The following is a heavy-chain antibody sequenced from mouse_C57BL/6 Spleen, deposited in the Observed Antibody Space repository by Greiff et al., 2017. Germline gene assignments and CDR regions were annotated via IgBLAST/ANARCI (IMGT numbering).Heavy chain of an antibody. CDR3: ARLHDYYAMDY. J-gene: IGHJ4*01. Sequence: EVNLVESGGDLVKPGGSLKLSCAASGFTFSSYGMSWVRQTPDKRLEWVATISSGGSYTYYPDSVKGRFTISRDNAKNTLYLQMSSLKSEDTAMYYCARLHDYYAMDYWGQGTSVTVSS. CDR2: ISSGGSYT. V-gene: IGHV5-6*01. CDR1: GFTFSSYG.